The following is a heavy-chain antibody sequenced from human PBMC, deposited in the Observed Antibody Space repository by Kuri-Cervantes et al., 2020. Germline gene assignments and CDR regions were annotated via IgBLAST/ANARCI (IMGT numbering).Heavy chain of an antibody. J-gene: IGHJ4*02. V-gene: IGHV3-11*01. CDR1: GFTFSDYY. D-gene: IGHD6-19*01. CDR2: ISSSGSTI. CDR3: EMYSSGWFLGFDY. Sequence: LSLTCAASGFTFSDYYMSWIRQAPGKGLEWVSYISSSGSTIYYADSVKGRFTISRDNSKNTLYLQMNSLRAEDTAVYYCEMYSSGWFLGFDYWGQGTLVTVSS.